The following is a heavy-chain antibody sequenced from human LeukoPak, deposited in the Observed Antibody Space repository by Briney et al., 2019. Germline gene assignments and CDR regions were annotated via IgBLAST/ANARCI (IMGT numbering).Heavy chain of an antibody. CDR3: ARDGRRGIVVVPAAMSLDY. Sequence: GGSLRLSCSASAFTFSSYAMHWVRQAPGKGLEWVAVISYDGSNKYYADSVKGRFTISRDNSKNTLYLQMNSLRAEDTAVYYCARDGRRGIVVVPAAMSLDYWGQGTLVTVSS. J-gene: IGHJ4*02. D-gene: IGHD2-2*01. V-gene: IGHV3-30-3*01. CDR1: AFTFSSYA. CDR2: ISYDGSNK.